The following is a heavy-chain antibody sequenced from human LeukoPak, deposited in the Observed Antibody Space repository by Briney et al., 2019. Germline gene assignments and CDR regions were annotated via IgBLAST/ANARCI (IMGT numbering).Heavy chain of an antibody. V-gene: IGHV4-59*08. CDR2: IYYSGSI. J-gene: IGHJ3*02. CDR3: ARLPRSLDDAFDI. CDR1: GGSISSFY. Sequence: PSETLSLTWNVSGGSISSFYWSWIRQPPRKGLEYIWYIYYSGSINYNTSLKSRVTISVATSKNQCSLKLNSVAAADTAVYYCARLPRSLDDAFDIWGQGTMVTVSS.